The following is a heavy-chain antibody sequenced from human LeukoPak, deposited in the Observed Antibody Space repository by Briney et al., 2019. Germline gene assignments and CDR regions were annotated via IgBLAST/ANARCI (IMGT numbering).Heavy chain of an antibody. D-gene: IGHD4-17*01. V-gene: IGHV1-24*01. CDR2: FDPEDGET. Sequence: GAWVKVSCLACGGTFSSYAISWVRPAPGKGRAGVGGFDPEDGETIYAQRFQGRVTMTEDTSTDTAYMELSSLRSEDTVIYYCATIYGDGALSYYAMDVWGQGTTVIVSS. CDR3: ATIYGDGALSYYAMDV. J-gene: IGHJ6*02. CDR1: GGTFSSYA.